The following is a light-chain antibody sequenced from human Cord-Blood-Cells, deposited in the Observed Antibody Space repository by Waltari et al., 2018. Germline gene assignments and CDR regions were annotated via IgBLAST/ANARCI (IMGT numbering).Light chain of an antibody. CDR3: QQRSNWLT. CDR2: DAS. CDR1: QSVSSY. Sequence: EIVLTQSPATLSLSPGATATLACRASQSVSSYLAWYQQKPGQAPRLLIYDASNRATGIPARFSGSGSGTDFTLTISSLEPEDFAVYYCQQRSNWLTFGGGTKVGIK. V-gene: IGKV3-11*01. J-gene: IGKJ4*01.